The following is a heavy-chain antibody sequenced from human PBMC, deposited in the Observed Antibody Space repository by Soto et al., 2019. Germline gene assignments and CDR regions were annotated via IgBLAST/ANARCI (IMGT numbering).Heavy chain of an antibody. V-gene: IGHV3-66*01. CDR2: IRSGGTT. CDR3: AKDQGSYGSGSYKGYY. Sequence: GGSLRLSCAASGFTVSSKYMSWVRQAPGKGLEWVSLIRSGGTTYYADSVKGRFTISRNNSKNTLYLQMNSLRAEDTAVYYCAKDQGSYGSGSYKGYYWGQGTLVTVSS. J-gene: IGHJ4*02. D-gene: IGHD3-10*01. CDR1: GFTVSSKY.